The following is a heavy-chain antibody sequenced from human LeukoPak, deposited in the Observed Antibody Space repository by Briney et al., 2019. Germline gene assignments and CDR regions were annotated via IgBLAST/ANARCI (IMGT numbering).Heavy chain of an antibody. V-gene: IGHV4-30-4*01. CDR3: ARGLSSSRKNDY. Sequence: SETLSPTCTVSGGSISSGDYYWSWIRQPPGKGLEWIGYIYYSGSTYYNPSLKSRVTISVDTSKNQFSLKLSSVTAADTAVYYCARGLSSSRKNDYWGQGTLVTVSS. D-gene: IGHD6-13*01. J-gene: IGHJ4*02. CDR1: GGSISSGDYY. CDR2: IYYSGST.